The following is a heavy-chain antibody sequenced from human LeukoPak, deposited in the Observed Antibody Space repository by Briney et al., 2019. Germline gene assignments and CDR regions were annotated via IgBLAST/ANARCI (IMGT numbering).Heavy chain of an antibody. J-gene: IGHJ3*02. D-gene: IGHD2-2*01. CDR3: ARGVLPAAMRGVGDSFDI. V-gene: IGHV1-2*04. CDR2: INPYSGGT. Sequence: ASVKVSCKASGYTFTGYYMHWVRQAPGQGLEWMGWINPYSGGTNYAQKFQGWVTMTRDTSISTAYMELSRLRSDDTAVYYCARGVLPAAMRGVGDSFDIWGQGTMVTVSS. CDR1: GYTFTGYY.